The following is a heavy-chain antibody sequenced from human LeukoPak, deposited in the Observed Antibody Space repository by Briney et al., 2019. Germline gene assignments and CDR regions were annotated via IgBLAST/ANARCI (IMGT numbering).Heavy chain of an antibody. J-gene: IGHJ4*02. CDR3: ARIASQTHDY. Sequence: GGSLRLSCAVSGFTFSNYAMSWVRQAAGKGLEWVSYISSSGSTIYYADSVKGRFTISRDNAKNSLYLQMNSLRAEDTAVYYCARIASQTHDYWGQGTLVTVSS. D-gene: IGHD2-2*01. V-gene: IGHV3-48*03. CDR2: ISSSGSTI. CDR1: GFTFSNYA.